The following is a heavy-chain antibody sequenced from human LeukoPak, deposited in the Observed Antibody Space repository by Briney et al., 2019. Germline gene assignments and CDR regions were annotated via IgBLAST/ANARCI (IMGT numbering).Heavy chain of an antibody. CDR1: GYTFTGYY. Sequence: ASVKVSCKASGYTFTGYYMHWVRQAPGQGLEWMGWINPNSGGTNYAQKFQGRVTMTRDTSISTAYMELSRLRSEDTAAYYCARPALLWFGDDAFDIWGQGTMVTVSS. J-gene: IGHJ3*02. D-gene: IGHD3-10*01. V-gene: IGHV1-2*02. CDR3: ARPALLWFGDDAFDI. CDR2: INPNSGGT.